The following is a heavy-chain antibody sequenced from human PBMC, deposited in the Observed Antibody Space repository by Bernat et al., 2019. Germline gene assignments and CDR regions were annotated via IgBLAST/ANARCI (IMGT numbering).Heavy chain of an antibody. CDR3: ATDKSYSYFED. V-gene: IGHV3-33*01. D-gene: IGHD3-10*01. CDR2: IWYDGSNK. CDR1: GLTFRNYG. Sequence: QVRLVQSGGGEVQPGGSLRLSCVASGLTFRNYGMHWVRQAPGKGLEWVAIIWYDGSNKYYADSVKGRFTISRDNSKNTVYLQMNTLGAEDMAVYYCATDKSYSYFEDWGQGTLVSVSS. J-gene: IGHJ4*02.